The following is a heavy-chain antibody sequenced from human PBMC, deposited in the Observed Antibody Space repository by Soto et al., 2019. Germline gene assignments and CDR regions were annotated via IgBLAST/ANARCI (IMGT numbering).Heavy chain of an antibody. Sequence: GGSLRLSCAASGFTFSSYSMNWVRQAPGKGLEWVSYISSSSSTIYYADSVKGRFTISRDNAKNSLYLQMNSLRDEDTAVYYCARDGYYYDSSGYADIYFDYWGQGTLVTVSS. V-gene: IGHV3-48*02. J-gene: IGHJ4*02. D-gene: IGHD3-22*01. CDR1: GFTFSSYS. CDR2: ISSSSSTI. CDR3: ARDGYYYDSSGYADIYFDY.